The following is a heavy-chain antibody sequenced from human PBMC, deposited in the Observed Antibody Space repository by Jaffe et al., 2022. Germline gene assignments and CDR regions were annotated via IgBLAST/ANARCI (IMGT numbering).Heavy chain of an antibody. J-gene: IGHJ4*02. CDR2: ISGSGGST. D-gene: IGHD6-13*01. CDR1: GFTFSSYA. V-gene: IGHV3-23*01. Sequence: EVQLLESGGGLVQPGGSLRLSCAASGFTFSSYAMSWVRQAPGKGLEWVSAISGSGGSTYYADSVKGRFTISRDNSKNTLYLQMNSLRAEDTAVYYCAKALRGPPPYSSSWYYFDYWGQGTLVTVSS. CDR3: AKALRGPPPYSSSWYYFDY.